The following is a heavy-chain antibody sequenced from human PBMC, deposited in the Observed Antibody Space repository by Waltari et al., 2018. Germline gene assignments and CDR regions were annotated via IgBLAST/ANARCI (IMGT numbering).Heavy chain of an antibody. CDR3: IRENIAAAGLES. J-gene: IGHJ4*02. CDR2: INYDGSST. Sequence: EVQLVESGGGLVQPVGSLSLSCVASGFIFSSNWMAWVRQAPGKGLVWVSRINYDGSSTTYADSVKGRFTISRDNAKNTLYLHMSSLRAEDTAVYYCIRENIAAAGLESWGQGTLVTVSS. V-gene: IGHV3-74*01. D-gene: IGHD6-13*01. CDR1: GFIFSSNW.